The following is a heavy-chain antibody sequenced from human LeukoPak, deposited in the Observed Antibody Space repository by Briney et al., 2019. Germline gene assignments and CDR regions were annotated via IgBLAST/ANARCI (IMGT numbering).Heavy chain of an antibody. J-gene: IGHJ4*02. V-gene: IGHV4-38-2*01. D-gene: IGHD5-24*01. Sequence: SETLSLTCAVSGYSISSGYYWGWIRQPPGEGLEWIGSIYHSGSTYYNPSLKSRVTISVDTSKNQFSLKLSSVTAADTAVYYCARQMHDFDYWGQGTLVTVSS. CDR3: ARQMHDFDY. CDR2: IYHSGST. CDR1: GYSISSGYY.